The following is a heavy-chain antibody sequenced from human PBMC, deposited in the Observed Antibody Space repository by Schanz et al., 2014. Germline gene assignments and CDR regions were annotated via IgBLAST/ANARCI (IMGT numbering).Heavy chain of an antibody. V-gene: IGHV3-21*02. Sequence: EVQVVESGGGLVRPGGSLRLSCSGFTVSAYSANWVRQAPGKGLEWVSSISSSGGHIYYADSVKGRFTITRDIAKNSLSLQMNSLRAEDTAVYYCARGYCSSNTSCWDYFDYWGQGTLVTVSS. CDR2: ISSSGGHI. D-gene: IGHD2-2*01. CDR1: GFTVSAYS. CDR3: ARGYCSSNTSCWDYFDY. J-gene: IGHJ4*02.